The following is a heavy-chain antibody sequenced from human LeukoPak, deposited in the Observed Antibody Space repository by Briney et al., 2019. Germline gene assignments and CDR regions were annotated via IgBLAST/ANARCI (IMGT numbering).Heavy chain of an antibody. Sequence: GGSLRLSCAASGFTVITNDMTWVRQAPGKGLEWVSVLYSDGNTKYADSVQGRFTISRDNSKNTLYLEMNSLSPNDTAVYYCARGVEPLAANTLAYWGQGTLVTVSS. D-gene: IGHD1-14*01. J-gene: IGHJ4*02. CDR2: LYSDGNT. CDR3: ARGVEPLAANTLAY. V-gene: IGHV3-53*01. CDR1: GFTVITND.